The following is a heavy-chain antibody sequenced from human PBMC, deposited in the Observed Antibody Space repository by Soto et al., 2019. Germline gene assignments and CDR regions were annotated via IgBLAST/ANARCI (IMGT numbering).Heavy chain of an antibody. CDR2: ISSSGSTI. J-gene: IGHJ4*02. V-gene: IGHV3-11*01. CDR1: GFPFSDYY. CDR3: AREVVAAADY. Sequence: GGPLSLSCAASGFPFSDYYMSWIRQAPGRGREWVSYISSSGSTIYYADSVKGRFTFSRDNGKNSLYLQMNSLRAEDTAVYYCAREVVAAADYWGQGTLVTVS. D-gene: IGHD2-15*01.